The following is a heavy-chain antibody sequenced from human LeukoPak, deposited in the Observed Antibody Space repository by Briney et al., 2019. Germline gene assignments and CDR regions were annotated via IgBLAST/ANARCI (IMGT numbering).Heavy chain of an antibody. CDR1: GDSISSGDYY. J-gene: IGHJ3*02. D-gene: IGHD1-14*01. Sequence: SETLALTCTVSGDSISSGDYYWSWIRQPAGKGLEWIGRISSSGSTNYNPSLKSRVTISVDTPKNQFSLKLSSVTAADTAVYYCACLTTADAFDIWGQGTMVTVSS. CDR3: ACLTTADAFDI. V-gene: IGHV4-61*02. CDR2: ISSSGST.